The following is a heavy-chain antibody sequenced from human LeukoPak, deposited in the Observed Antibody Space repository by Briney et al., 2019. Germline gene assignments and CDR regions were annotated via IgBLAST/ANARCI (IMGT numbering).Heavy chain of an antibody. CDR1: GFTFSSYS. V-gene: IGHV3-21*01. CDR3: ARVRELDYYYYGMDV. D-gene: IGHD1-26*01. Sequence: GGSLRLSCAASGFTFSSYSMNWVRQAPGKGLEWVSSISSSSSYIYYADSVKGRFTISRDNAKNSLYLQMNSLRAEDTAVYYCARVRELDYYYYGMDVWGQGTTVTVSS. J-gene: IGHJ6*02. CDR2: ISSSSSYI.